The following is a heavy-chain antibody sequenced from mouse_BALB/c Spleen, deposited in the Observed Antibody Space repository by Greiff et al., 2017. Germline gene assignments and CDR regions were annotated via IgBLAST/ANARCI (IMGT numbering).Heavy chain of an antibody. J-gene: IGHJ3*01. CDR3: ARGDGYYGFAY. D-gene: IGHD2-3*01. CDR2: ISTYYGDA. V-gene: IGHV1S137*01. Sequence: VQLQQSGAELVRPGVSVKISCKGSGYTFTDYAMHWVKQSHAKSLEWIGVISTYYGDASYNQKFKGKATMTVDKSSSTAYMELARLTSEDSAIYYCARGDGYYGFAYWGQGTLVTVSA. CDR1: GYTFTDYA.